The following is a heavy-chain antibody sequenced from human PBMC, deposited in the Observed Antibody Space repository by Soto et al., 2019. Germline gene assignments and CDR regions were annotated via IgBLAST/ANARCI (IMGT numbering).Heavy chain of an antibody. J-gene: IGHJ6*02. V-gene: IGHV3-23*01. CDR3: AKDRGCSSTSCYPVDQYYYGMDV. CDR1: GFTFSSYA. D-gene: IGHD2-2*01. CDR2: ISGSGGNT. Sequence: PGGSLRLSCAASGFTFSSYAMNWVRQAPGKGLEWVSVISGSGGNTYYADSVKGRFTISRDKSKNTLYLQMNSLRAEDTAVYYCAKDRGCSSTSCYPVDQYYYGMDVWGHGTTVTV.